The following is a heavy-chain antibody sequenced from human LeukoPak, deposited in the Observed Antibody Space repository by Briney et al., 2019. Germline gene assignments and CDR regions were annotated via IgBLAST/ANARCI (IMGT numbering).Heavy chain of an antibody. D-gene: IGHD1-14*01. CDR1: GGSISSYY. CDR3: ATGGGTGGMDFPSFDY. CDR2: VSYSGST. Sequence: PSETLSLTCTVSGGSISSYYWSWIRQPPGRGLEWIGYVSYSGSTNYNPSLKSRVTISLDTSRIQFSLRLTSVTAADTAVYYCATGGGTGGMDFPSFDYWGQGTLVTVSS. V-gene: IGHV4-59*01. J-gene: IGHJ4*02.